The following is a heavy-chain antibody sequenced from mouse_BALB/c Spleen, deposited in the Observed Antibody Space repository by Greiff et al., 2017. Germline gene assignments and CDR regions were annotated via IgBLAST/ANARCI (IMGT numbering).Heavy chain of an antibody. J-gene: IGHJ4*01. CDR2: IWSGGST. CDR3: ARKGGPIYYGNPMDY. Sequence: QVQLKQSGPGLVQPSQSLSITCTVSGFSLTSYGVHWVRQSPGKGLEWLGVIWSGGSTDYNAAFISRLSISKDNSKSQVFFKMNSLQANDTAIYYCARKGGPIYYGNPMDYWGQGTSVTVSS. CDR1: GFSLTSYG. D-gene: IGHD2-1*01. V-gene: IGHV2-2*02.